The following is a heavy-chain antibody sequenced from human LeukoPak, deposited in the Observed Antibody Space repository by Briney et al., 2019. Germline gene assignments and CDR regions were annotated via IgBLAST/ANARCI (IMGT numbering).Heavy chain of an antibody. D-gene: IGHD1-7*01. CDR3: ARDYVTPGITGTTSPLDY. V-gene: IGHV3-23*01. CDR2: IIENGYDK. J-gene: IGHJ4*02. CDR1: GFTFSTFA. Sequence: GGSLRLSCAASGFTFSTFAMSWVRQAPGKGLEWVSGIIENGYDKYYADSVKGGLTISRDNSKNTLYLQMNSLRADDTAVYYCARDYVTPGITGTTSPLDYWGQGILVSVSS.